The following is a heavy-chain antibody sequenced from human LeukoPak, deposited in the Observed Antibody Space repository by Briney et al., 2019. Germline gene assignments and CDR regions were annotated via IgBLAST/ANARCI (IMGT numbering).Heavy chain of an antibody. V-gene: IGHV3-23*01. Sequence: GGSLRLSCAASGFTFSSYAMSWARQAPGKGLEWVSAISGSGGSTYYADSVKGRFTISRDNSKNTLYLQMNSLRAEDTAVYYCAKGRVRGVNVFDYWGQGTLVTVSS. CDR2: ISGSGGST. CDR3: AKGRVRGVNVFDY. CDR1: GFTFSSYA. J-gene: IGHJ4*02. D-gene: IGHD3-10*01.